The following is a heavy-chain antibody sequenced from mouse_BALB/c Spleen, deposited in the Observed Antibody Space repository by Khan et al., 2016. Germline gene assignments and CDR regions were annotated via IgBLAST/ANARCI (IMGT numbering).Heavy chain of an antibody. CDR2: INPNTGYT. CDR1: GYTFTDYW. D-gene: IGHD1-1*01. Sequence: QVQLQQSGAELAKPGASVKMSCKASGYTFTDYWMHWVKQRPGQGLEWIGYINPNTGYTEYNQKFKDKATLTADKSSSTAYMQLSSLTSEDSAVYYCASWSYYYGSSYGWFAYWGQGTLVTVSA. CDR3: ASWSYYYGSSYGWFAY. J-gene: IGHJ3*01. V-gene: IGHV1-7*01.